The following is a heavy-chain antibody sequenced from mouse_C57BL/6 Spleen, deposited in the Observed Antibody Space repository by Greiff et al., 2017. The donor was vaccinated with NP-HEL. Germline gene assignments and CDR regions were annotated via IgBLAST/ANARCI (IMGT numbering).Heavy chain of an antibody. V-gene: IGHV1-19*01. D-gene: IGHD1-1*01. CDR3: ARLIYYYGSSFDD. CDR1: GYTFTDYY. CDR2: INPYNGGT. J-gene: IGHJ2*01. Sequence: EVQRVESGPVLVKPGASVKMSCKASGYTFTDYYMNWVKQSHGKSLEWIGVINPYNGGTSYNQKFKGKATLTVDKSSSTAYMELNSLTSEDSAVYYCARLIYYYGSSFDDWGQGTTLTVSS.